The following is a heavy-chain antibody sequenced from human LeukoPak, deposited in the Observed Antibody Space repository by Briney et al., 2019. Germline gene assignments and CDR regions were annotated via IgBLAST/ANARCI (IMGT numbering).Heavy chain of an antibody. V-gene: IGHV4-31*03. CDR2: IYYSGST. J-gene: IGHJ4*02. D-gene: IGHD5-12*01. Sequence: SETLSLTCTVSGGSISSGGYYWSWIRQRPGKGLEWIGYIYYSGSTYYNPSLKSRVTISVDTSKNQFSLKLSSVTAADTAVYYCARGYSGTTRGYFDYWGQGTLVTVSS. CDR1: GGSISSGGYY. CDR3: ARGYSGTTRGYFDY.